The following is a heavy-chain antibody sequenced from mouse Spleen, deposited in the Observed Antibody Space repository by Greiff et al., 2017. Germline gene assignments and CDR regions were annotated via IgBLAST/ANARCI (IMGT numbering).Heavy chain of an antibody. CDR1: GYTFTSYW. CDR2: IYPSDSYT. J-gene: IGHJ4*01. D-gene: IGHD1-1*01. V-gene: IGHV1-69*02. CDR3: TRRPSSYDAMDY. Sequence: QVQLQQPGAELVRPGASVKLSCKASGYTFTSYWINWVKQRPGQGLEWIGNIYPSDSYTNYNQKFKDKATLTVDKSSSTAYMQLSSPTSEDSAVYYCTRRPSSYDAMDYWGQGTSVTVSS.